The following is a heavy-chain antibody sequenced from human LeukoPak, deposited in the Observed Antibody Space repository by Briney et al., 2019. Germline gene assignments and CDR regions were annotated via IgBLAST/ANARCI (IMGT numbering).Heavy chain of an antibody. V-gene: IGHV3-23*01. J-gene: IGHJ4*02. CDR3: AKDEIAARCPYYFDY. CDR1: GFTFSSYA. D-gene: IGHD6-13*01. CDR2: ISGSGGST. Sequence: PGGSLRLSCAASGFTFSSYAMSWVRQAPGKGLEWVSAISGSGGSTYYADSVKGRFTISRDNSKNTLYLQMNSLRAEDTAVYYCAKDEIAARCPYYFDYWGQGTLVTVSS.